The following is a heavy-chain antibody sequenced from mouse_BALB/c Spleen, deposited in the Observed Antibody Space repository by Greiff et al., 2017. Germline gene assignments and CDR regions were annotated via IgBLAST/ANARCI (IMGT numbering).Heavy chain of an antibody. V-gene: IGHV5-17*02. Sequence: EVQLVESGGGLVQPGGSLKLSCAASGFTFSSFGMHWVRQAPEKGLEWVAYISSGSSTIYYADIVKGRFTISRDNPKNTLFLQMTSLRSEDSAMYYFERWLLHYSMDYWGQGTSVTVSS. J-gene: IGHJ4*01. CDR2: ISSGSSTI. D-gene: IGHD2-3*01. CDR1: GFTFSSFG. CDR3: ERWLLHYSMDY.